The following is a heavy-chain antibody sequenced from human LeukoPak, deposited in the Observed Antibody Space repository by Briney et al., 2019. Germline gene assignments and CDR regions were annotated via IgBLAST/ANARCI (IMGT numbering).Heavy chain of an antibody. V-gene: IGHV3-23*01. J-gene: IGHJ4*02. D-gene: IGHD1-26*01. CDR1: GFTVSFYS. CDR2: ISGGGGST. Sequence: GGSLRPSCAASGFTVSFYSMNWVRQAPGKGLEWVSTISGGGGSTYYADSVKGRFTISRDNSKNTLYLQVNSLRAEDTAVYYCAKGGKWDVTPFDYWGQGTLVTVSS. CDR3: AKGGKWDVTPFDY.